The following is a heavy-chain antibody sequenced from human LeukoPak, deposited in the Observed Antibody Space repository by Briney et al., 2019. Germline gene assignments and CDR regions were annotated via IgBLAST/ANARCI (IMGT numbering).Heavy chain of an antibody. CDR1: GFPFNSYW. V-gene: IGHV3-7*03. CDR3: ARDGPGIAAAAPRY. J-gene: IGHJ4*02. D-gene: IGHD6-13*01. Sequence: GSLGLSCAASGFPFNSYWMSWVRQAPGKGLEWVANIKQDGSEKYYVDSVEGRFTISRDNAKNSLYLQMNSLRAEDTAVYYCARDGPGIAAAAPRYWGQGTLVTVSS. CDR2: IKQDGSEK.